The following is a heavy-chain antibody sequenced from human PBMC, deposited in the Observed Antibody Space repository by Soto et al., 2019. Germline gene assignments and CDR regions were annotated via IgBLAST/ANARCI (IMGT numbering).Heavy chain of an antibody. V-gene: IGHV3-15*01. J-gene: IGHJ4*02. D-gene: IGHD3-3*01. CDR2: IKSRADGGT. CDR1: VLAYIDAY. CDR3: TTTSTGGLRFLH. Sequence: VSCAEVVLAYIDAYFICVREAPGKGLEWVGRIKSRADGGTDYSAPVKGRFTISRDDSQTSLYLQMNRLRTEDTGIYYCTTTSTGGLRFLHCGQRALVTVSS.